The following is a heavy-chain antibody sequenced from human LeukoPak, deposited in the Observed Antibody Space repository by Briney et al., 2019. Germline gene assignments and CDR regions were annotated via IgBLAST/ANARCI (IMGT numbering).Heavy chain of an antibody. CDR2: IYYSGST. D-gene: IGHD5-18*01. CDR1: GVSVSSGSYY. J-gene: IGHJ6*02. CDR3: ARVTTPAYGMDV. V-gene: IGHV4-61*01. Sequence: SETLPLTCTVSGVSVSSGSYYWSWIRQPPGKGLEWIGYIYYSGSTNYNPSLKSRVTISVDTSKNQFSLKLSSVTAADTAVYYCARVTTPAYGMDVWGQGTTVTVSS.